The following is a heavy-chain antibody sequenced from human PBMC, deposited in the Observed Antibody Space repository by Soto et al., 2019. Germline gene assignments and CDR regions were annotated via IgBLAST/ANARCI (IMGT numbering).Heavy chain of an antibody. D-gene: IGHD3-10*01. CDR2: IYPGDSDT. CDR1: GYSFTSYW. CDR3: ARPGVLWFGELSHGAFDI. Sequence: PGESLKISCKGSGYSFTSYWIGWVRQMPGKGLEWMGIIYPGDSDTRYSPSFQGQVTISADKSISTAYLQWSSLKASDTAMYYCARPGVLWFGELSHGAFDIWGQGTMVTVSS. J-gene: IGHJ3*02. V-gene: IGHV5-51*01.